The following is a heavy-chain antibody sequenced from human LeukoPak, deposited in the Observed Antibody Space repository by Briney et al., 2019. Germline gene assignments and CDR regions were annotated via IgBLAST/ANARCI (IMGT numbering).Heavy chain of an antibody. J-gene: IGHJ4*02. CDR2: IYTSGST. CDR1: GGSFIGYY. CDR3: ARENSGSYREFDY. D-gene: IGHD1-26*01. Sequence: PSETLSLTCAVYGGSFIGYYWSWIRQPPGKGLEWIGRIYTSGSTNYNASLKSRVSMPVDTSKNQFSLKLSSVTAADTAVFYCARENSGSYREFDYWGQGTLVTVSS. V-gene: IGHV4-59*10.